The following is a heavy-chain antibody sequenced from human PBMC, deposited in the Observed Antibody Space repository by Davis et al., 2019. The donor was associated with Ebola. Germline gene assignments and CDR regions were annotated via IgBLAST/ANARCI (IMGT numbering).Heavy chain of an antibody. V-gene: IGHV3-11*04. CDR2: ISSSGSSM. J-gene: IGHJ4*02. D-gene: IGHD3-22*01. Sequence: GESLKISCAASGFAFSYYDMNWVRQAPGKGLEWVSYISSSGSSMYYADSVKGRFTISRDNAKNSLYLQMNSLRAEDTAVYYCARGLRDYDNSGYYYVFDYWGQGTLVTVSS. CDR1: GFAFSYYD. CDR3: ARGLRDYDNSGYYYVFDY.